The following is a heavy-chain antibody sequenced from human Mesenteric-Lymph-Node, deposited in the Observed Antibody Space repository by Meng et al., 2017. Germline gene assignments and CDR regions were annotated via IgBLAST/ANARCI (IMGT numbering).Heavy chain of an antibody. V-gene: IGHV3-33*01. CDR2: IWYDGSKK. D-gene: IGHD5-24*01. Sequence: GESPKIPRAASGFTFSSFAIHWVRQAPGKGLEWVAIIWYDGSKKYYGDSVKGRFTISRDNSKKTVYLQMDSLRAEDTAVYYCARSGGRDCYNPYFDYWGQGTLVTVSS. CDR1: GFTFSSFA. J-gene: IGHJ4*02. CDR3: ARSGGRDCYNPYFDY.